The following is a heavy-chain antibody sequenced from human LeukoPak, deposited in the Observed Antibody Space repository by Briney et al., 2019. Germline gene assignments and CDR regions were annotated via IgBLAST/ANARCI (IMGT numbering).Heavy chain of an antibody. D-gene: IGHD2-15*01. Sequence: GGSLRLSCATSGFTFRSYAMIWVRQAPERGLQWVSGISGSGTYYADSVKGRFTISRDNSKNTLYLQMNSLRAEDTAVYYCARGTLGYCSGGSCRNKGFDYWGQGTLVTVSS. CDR1: GFTFRSYA. V-gene: IGHV3-23*01. CDR2: ISGSGT. J-gene: IGHJ4*02. CDR3: ARGTLGYCSGGSCRNKGFDY.